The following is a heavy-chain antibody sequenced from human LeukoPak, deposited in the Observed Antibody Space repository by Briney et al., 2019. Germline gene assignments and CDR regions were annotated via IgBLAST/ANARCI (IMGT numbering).Heavy chain of an antibody. J-gene: IGHJ4*02. D-gene: IGHD4-17*01. Sequence: ASVKVSCKASGYTFTSYGISWVRQAPGQGLEWMGWISGYNGKTNYAQKLQGRVTMTTDTSTSTVYMELRSLRSDDTAVYYWAREEPYGDYVFDYWGQGTLVTVSS. V-gene: IGHV1-18*01. CDR3: AREEPYGDYVFDY. CDR2: ISGYNGKT. CDR1: GYTFTSYG.